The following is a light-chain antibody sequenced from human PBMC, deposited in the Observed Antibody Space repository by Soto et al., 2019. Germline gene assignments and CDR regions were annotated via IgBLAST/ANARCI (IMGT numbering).Light chain of an antibody. CDR1: QSISSY. Sequence: DIQMTQSPSSLSASVGDRVTITCRASQSISSYLNWFQQKPGKAPKPLIYAASSLQSGVPSWFSGSGSGTDFTLTISSLQPEYFATYDCQHSYSTLWTFGQGTKVEIK. J-gene: IGKJ1*01. V-gene: IGKV1-39*01. CDR2: AAS. CDR3: QHSYSTLWT.